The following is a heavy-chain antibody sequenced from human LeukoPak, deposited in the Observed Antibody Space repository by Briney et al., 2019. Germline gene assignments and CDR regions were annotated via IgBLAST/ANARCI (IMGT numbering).Heavy chain of an antibody. Sequence: PSETLSLTCAVYGGSFSGYYWSWIRQSPEKGLGWIGEINHSGGTNYKPSLKSRITISVDTSENQFSLKLSSVTAADTAVYYCARWGPGAFDIWGQGTMVTVSS. V-gene: IGHV4-34*01. J-gene: IGHJ3*02. CDR2: INHSGGT. CDR3: ARWGPGAFDI. CDR1: GGSFSGYY. D-gene: IGHD3-10*01.